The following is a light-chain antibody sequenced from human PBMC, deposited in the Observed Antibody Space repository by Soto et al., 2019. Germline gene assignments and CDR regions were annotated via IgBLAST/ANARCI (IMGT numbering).Light chain of an antibody. V-gene: IGLV2-14*01. Sequence: QSVLTQPASVSGSPGQSITISCTGTSSDVGGYNYVSWYQQHPGKAPQLMIYEVSNRPSGVSNRFSGSKSGNTASLTISGLQAEDEGFYYCSSYTTSTTPWVFGGGTKLTVL. CDR1: SSDVGGYNY. J-gene: IGLJ3*02. CDR2: EVS. CDR3: SSYTTSTTPWV.